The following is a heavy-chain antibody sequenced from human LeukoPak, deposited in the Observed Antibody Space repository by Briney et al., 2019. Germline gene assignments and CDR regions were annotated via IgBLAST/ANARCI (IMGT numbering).Heavy chain of an antibody. V-gene: IGHV4-39*01. CDR1: GGSISSSSYY. CDR3: ARHSPIYIAVAGTRGVTWFDP. J-gene: IGHJ5*02. CDR2: IYYSGRT. Sequence: SETLSLTCTVSGGSISSSSYYWGWTRQPPGKGLEWIGSIYYSGRTYYNPSLKSRVTISVDTSKNQFSLKLSSVTAADTAVYYCARHSPIYIAVAGTRGVTWFDPWGQGTLVTVSS. D-gene: IGHD6-19*01.